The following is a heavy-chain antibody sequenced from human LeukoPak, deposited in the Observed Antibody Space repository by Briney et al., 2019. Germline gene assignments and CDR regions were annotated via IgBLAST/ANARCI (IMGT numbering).Heavy chain of an antibody. CDR2: IYPGDSDT. V-gene: IGHV5-51*01. Sequence: PGESLKISCKASGYSFTNYWIGWVRQMPGKGLEWMGIIYPGDSDTRYSPSFQSQVTISADKSISTAYLQWSSLKASDTAMYYCARHVSLNSYIAAFNYWGQGTLVAVSS. CDR1: GYSFTNYW. J-gene: IGHJ4*02. CDR3: ARHVSLNSYIAAFNY. D-gene: IGHD6-6*01.